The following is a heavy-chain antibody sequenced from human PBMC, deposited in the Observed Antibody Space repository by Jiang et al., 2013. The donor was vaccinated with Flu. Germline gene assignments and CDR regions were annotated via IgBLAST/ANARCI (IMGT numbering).Heavy chain of an antibody. Sequence: ELLKPSETLSLTCTVSGGSISSYYWSWIRQPPGKGLEWIGYIYYSGSTNYNPSLKSRVTISVDTSKNQFSLKLSSVTAADTAVYYCARRSRGTPYRYCSGGSCRLDWYFDLWGRGTLVTVSS. V-gene: IGHV4-59*08. CDR2: IYYSGST. J-gene: IGHJ2*01. CDR3: ARRSRGTPYRYCSGGSCRLDWYFDL. D-gene: IGHD2-15*01. CDR1: GGSISSYY.